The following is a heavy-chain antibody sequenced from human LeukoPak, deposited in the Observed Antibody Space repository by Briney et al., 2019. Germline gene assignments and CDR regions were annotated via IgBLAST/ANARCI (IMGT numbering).Heavy chain of an antibody. V-gene: IGHV1-46*01. D-gene: IGHD3-9*01. CDR3: TRTINSWFDP. Sequence: ASVKVSCKPSRYTFINHYIHWVRQAPGQGLEWMGVIRPTEGSTSYAQNFQGRLSMTSDTSTSTAYMELSSLRSEDTAIYYCTRTINSWFDPWGQGTPVSVSS. CDR1: RYTFINHY. CDR2: IRPTEGST. J-gene: IGHJ5*02.